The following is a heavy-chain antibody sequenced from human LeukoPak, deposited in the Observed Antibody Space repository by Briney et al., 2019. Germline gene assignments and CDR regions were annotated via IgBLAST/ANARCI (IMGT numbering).Heavy chain of an antibody. CDR2: INPNSGNT. D-gene: IGHD4-4*01. Sequence: ASVKVSCKASGYTFTGYYMHWVRQAPGQGLEWMGWINPNSGNTGYAQKFQGRVTMTRNTSISTAYMELSSLRSEDTAVYYCARVVTGTYYYYYYGMDVWGQGTTVTVSS. CDR3: ARVVTGTYYYYYYGMDV. CDR1: GYTFTGYY. J-gene: IGHJ6*02. V-gene: IGHV1-8*02.